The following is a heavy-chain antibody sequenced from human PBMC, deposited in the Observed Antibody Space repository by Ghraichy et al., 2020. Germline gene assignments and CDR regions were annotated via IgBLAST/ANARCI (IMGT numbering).Heavy chain of an antibody. J-gene: IGHJ4*02. V-gene: IGHV4-38-2*02. D-gene: IGHD3-16*01. Sequence: SETLSLTCTVSDYSISSGSYWGWIRQPLGKGLEWIGSVYQSGSTYYNPSLKSRITVSADTYKNQFSLRLSSVTAADTAVFYCARTKAYTGGSLNFDYCGQGILVIVSS. CDR2: VYQSGST. CDR1: DYSISSGSY. CDR3: ARTKAYTGGSLNFDY.